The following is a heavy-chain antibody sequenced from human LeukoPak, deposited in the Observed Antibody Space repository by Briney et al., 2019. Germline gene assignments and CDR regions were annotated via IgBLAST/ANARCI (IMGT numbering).Heavy chain of an antibody. J-gene: IGHJ4*02. D-gene: IGHD3-22*01. Sequence: GGSLRLSCAVSGFTFSGYAMSWVRQAPGKGLEWVSTISGSGDYTYYADSVKGRFSISRDNSKNTLHLQMNSLRAEDTAVYYCAKSLSYDSRGFFDYWGQGTLVTVSS. CDR1: GFTFSGYA. CDR2: ISGSGDYT. CDR3: AKSLSYDSRGFFDY. V-gene: IGHV3-23*01.